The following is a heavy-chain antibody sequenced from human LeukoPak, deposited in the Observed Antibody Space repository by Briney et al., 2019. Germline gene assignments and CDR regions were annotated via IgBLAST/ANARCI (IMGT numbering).Heavy chain of an antibody. CDR3: ARRRQYDSSLFWNFDL. D-gene: IGHD6-6*01. CDR1: GGSFSGYY. Sequence: SETLSLTCAVCGGSFSGYYWSGVGQSPGKGVEGRGEINHSGSTNYNPSLKSRVTISVDTSKNQFSLKLSSVTAADTAVYYCARRRQYDSSLFWNFDLWGRGTLVTVSS. V-gene: IGHV4-34*01. CDR2: INHSGST. J-gene: IGHJ2*01.